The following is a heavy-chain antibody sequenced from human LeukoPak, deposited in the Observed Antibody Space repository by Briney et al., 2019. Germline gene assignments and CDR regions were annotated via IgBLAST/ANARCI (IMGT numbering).Heavy chain of an antibody. CDR3: AKDSLAGYLRGYFDD. CDR1: GFTFSTYG. CDR2: ISYDGTNK. J-gene: IGHJ4*02. V-gene: IGHV3-30*18. D-gene: IGHD3-9*01. Sequence: GGSLRLSCAASGFTFSTYGMHWVRQAPGKGLEWVAVISYDGTNKYYTDSVKGRFTISRDNSKNTLYLQMNSLRPEDTAVFYCAKDSLAGYLRGYFDDWGQGTQVTVSS.